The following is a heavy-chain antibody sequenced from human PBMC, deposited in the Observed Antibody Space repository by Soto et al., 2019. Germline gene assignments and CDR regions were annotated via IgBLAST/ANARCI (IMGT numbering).Heavy chain of an antibody. CDR1: GFTFSSYA. CDR2: ISYDGSDK. J-gene: IGHJ4*02. D-gene: IGHD6-19*01. CDR3: ASRTSGWYFDY. Sequence: GGSLRLSCAASGFTFSSYAMHWVRQAPGKGLEWVAVISYDGSDKYYADSVKGRFTISRDNSKNTLYLQMNSLRAEDTAVYYCASRTSGWYFDYWGQGTLVTVSS. V-gene: IGHV3-30-3*01.